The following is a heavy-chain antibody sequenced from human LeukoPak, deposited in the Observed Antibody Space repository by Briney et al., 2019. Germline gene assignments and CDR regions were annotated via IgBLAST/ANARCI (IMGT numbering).Heavy chain of an antibody. CDR2: IGSSSSYI. D-gene: IGHD1-26*01. CDR1: GFTFSSYS. J-gene: IGHJ6*03. CDR3: ARDPYSGNYGAYYYYYMDV. V-gene: IGHV3-21*06. Sequence: GGALRLSCAASGFTFSSYSMNWVRQAPGKGLEWVSSIGSSSSYIYYADSVKGRFTISRDNAKNSLYLQMDSLRVEDTAVYYCARDPYSGNYGAYYYYYMDVWGKGTTVTISS.